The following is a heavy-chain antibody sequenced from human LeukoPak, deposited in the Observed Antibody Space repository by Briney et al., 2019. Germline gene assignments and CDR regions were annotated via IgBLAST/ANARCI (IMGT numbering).Heavy chain of an antibody. Sequence: GGSLRLSCAASGFIFNSYAMHWVRQAPGRGLEYVSAITSSGNNIFYADSVKGRFTISRDNSKNTLYLQMGSLGAEDMAVYYCTRGPGYDYVWGSFRADYWGQGTLVTVSS. V-gene: IGHV3-64*02. CDR3: TRGPGYDYVWGSFRADY. CDR2: ITSSGNNI. CDR1: GFIFNSYA. J-gene: IGHJ4*02. D-gene: IGHD3-16*02.